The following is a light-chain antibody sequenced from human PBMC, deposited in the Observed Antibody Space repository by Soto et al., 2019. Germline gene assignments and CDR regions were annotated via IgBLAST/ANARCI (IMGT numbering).Light chain of an antibody. CDR1: TSNIGSNY. CDR2: RNN. CDR3: STWDDSLNGFFV. V-gene: IGLV1-47*01. J-gene: IGLJ1*01. Sequence: QSVMTQPPSASGTPGQGVTISCSGSTSNIGSNYVYWYQQLPGTAPKLLIYRNNQRPSGVPDRLSCSKSGTSASLAISGLRSDDEADYFCSTWDDSLNGFFVFGTGTKV.